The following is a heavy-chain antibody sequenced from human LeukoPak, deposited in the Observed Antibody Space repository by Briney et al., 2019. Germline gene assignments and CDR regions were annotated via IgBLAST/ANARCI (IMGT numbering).Heavy chain of an antibody. CDR1: GFTFDDYG. V-gene: IGHV3-20*01. D-gene: IGHD4-17*01. Sequence: GGSLRLSCAASGFTFDDYGMSWVRQAPGKGLEWVSGINWNGGSTGYADSVKGRFTISRDNAKNSLYLQMNSLKIEDTAVYHCTTVIAWDGDYVPIYWGQGALVTVSS. CDR3: TTVIAWDGDYVPIY. CDR2: INWNGGST. J-gene: IGHJ4*02.